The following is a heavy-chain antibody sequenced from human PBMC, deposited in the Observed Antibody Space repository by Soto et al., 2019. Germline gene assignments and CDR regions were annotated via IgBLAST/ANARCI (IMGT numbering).Heavy chain of an antibody. CDR1: GYTLTELS. Sequence: ASVKVSCKVSGYTLTELSMHWVRQAPGKGLEWMGGFDPEDGETIYAQKFQGRVTMTEDTSTDTAYMELSSLRSEDTAAYYCATGALRDSSGYFYLFYWGQGTLVTVSS. V-gene: IGHV1-24*01. D-gene: IGHD3-22*01. CDR2: FDPEDGET. CDR3: ATGALRDSSGYFYLFY. J-gene: IGHJ4*02.